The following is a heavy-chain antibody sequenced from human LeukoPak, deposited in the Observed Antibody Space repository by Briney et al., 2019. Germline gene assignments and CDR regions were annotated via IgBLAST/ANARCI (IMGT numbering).Heavy chain of an antibody. D-gene: IGHD2-2*01. CDR2: IYTSGST. V-gene: IGHV4-4*07. CDR3: ARDGSGYRSSTSCLYNWFDP. J-gene: IGHJ5*02. CDR1: GGSISSYY. Sequence: SETLSLTCTVSGGSISSYYWSWIRQPAGKGLEWIGRIYTSGSTNYNPSLKSRVTMSVDTSKNQFSLKLSSVTAADTAVYYCARDGSGYRSSTSCLYNWFDPWGQGTLVTVSS.